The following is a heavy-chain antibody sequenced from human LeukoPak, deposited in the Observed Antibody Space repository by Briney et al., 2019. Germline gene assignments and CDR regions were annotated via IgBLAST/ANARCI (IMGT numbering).Heavy chain of an antibody. Sequence: ASVKVSCKASGYTFTSYDINWVRQATGQGLEWMGWMNPNSGNTGYAQKFQGRVTMTRNTSISTAYTELSSLRSEDTAVYYCARERESSSWYYFDYWGQGTLVTVSS. J-gene: IGHJ4*02. CDR3: ARERESSSWYYFDY. D-gene: IGHD6-13*01. CDR1: GYTFTSYD. V-gene: IGHV1-8*01. CDR2: MNPNSGNT.